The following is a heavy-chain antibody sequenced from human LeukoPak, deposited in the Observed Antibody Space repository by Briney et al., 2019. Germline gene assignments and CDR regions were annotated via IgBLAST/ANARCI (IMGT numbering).Heavy chain of an antibody. Sequence: PGGSLRLSCAASGFTFSSYAMSWVRQAPGKGLEWVSSISGSGDSTYYADSVKGRFTMSRDNSKNTLYLQMNSLRAEDTAVYYCAKDFWSGYYPHYWGQGTLVAVSS. J-gene: IGHJ4*02. V-gene: IGHV3-23*01. CDR2: ISGSGDST. D-gene: IGHD3-3*01. CDR3: AKDFWSGYYPHY. CDR1: GFTFSSYA.